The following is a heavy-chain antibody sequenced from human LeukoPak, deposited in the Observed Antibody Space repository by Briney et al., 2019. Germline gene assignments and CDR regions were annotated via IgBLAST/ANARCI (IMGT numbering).Heavy chain of an antibody. J-gene: IGHJ3*02. V-gene: IGHV4-34*01. CDR2: INHSGST. Sequence: SETLSLTCAVYGGSFSGYYWSWIRQPPGKGLEWIGEINHSGSTNYNPSLKSRVTISVDTSKNQFSLKLSSVTAADTAVYYCARLSGGIPGHDAFDIWGQGTMVTVSS. CDR3: ARLSGGIPGHDAFDI. D-gene: IGHD1-26*01. CDR1: GGSFSGYY.